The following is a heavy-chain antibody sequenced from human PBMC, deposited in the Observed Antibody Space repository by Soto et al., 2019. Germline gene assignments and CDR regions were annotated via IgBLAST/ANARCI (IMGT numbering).Heavy chain of an antibody. D-gene: IGHD2-2*01. V-gene: IGHV4-31*03. CDR1: GGSITRGGSY. Sequence: QVQLQESGPGLVKPSQTLSLTCTVSGGSITRGGSYWSWIRQHPEKGLEWIGYVAYSGGTYYNPSLKSRVTFLVDMSKNLLSLRLSSVTAADTAVYYCARAWLEYHWFDSWGQGTLVTVSS. CDR3: ARAWLEYHWFDS. J-gene: IGHJ5*01. CDR2: VAYSGGT.